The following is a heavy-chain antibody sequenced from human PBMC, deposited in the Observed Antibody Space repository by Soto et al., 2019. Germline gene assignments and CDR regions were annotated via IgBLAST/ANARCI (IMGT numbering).Heavy chain of an antibody. Sequence: GGSLRLSCAASGFTFSNAWMSWVRQAPGKGLEWVGRIKSKTDGGTTDYAAPVKGRFTISRDDSKNTLYLQMNSLKTEDTAVYYCTTDFGYSSSMQNWFDPWGQGTLVTVSS. CDR3: TTDFGYSSSMQNWFDP. J-gene: IGHJ5*02. D-gene: IGHD6-6*01. CDR2: IKSKTDGGTT. V-gene: IGHV3-15*01. CDR1: GFTFSNAW.